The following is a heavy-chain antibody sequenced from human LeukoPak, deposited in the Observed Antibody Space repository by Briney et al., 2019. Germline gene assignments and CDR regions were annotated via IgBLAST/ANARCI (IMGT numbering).Heavy chain of an antibody. V-gene: IGHV4-31*03. D-gene: IGHD4-17*01. CDR1: GGSISSGGYY. CDR3: ARDDYGDYTLDY. Sequence: SETLSLTCPVSGGSISSGGYYWSWIRQHPGKGLEWIGYIYYSGSTYYNPSLKSRVTISVDTSKNQFSLKLSSVTAADTAVYYCARDDYGDYTLDYWGQGTLVTVSS. CDR2: IYYSGST. J-gene: IGHJ4*02.